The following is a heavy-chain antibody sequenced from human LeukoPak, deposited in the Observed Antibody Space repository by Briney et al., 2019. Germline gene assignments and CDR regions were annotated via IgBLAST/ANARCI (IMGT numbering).Heavy chain of an antibody. V-gene: IGHV4-39*01. CDR2: IYYSGGT. CDR1: GGSISSSSYY. D-gene: IGHD3-3*01. Sequence: SETLSLTCTVPGGSISSSSYYWGWIRQPPGKGLEWIGTIYYSGGTYYNPSLKSRVTISVDTSKNQFSLKLSSVTAADTAVYYCARSTYHDFWSGYYTGFLVDYWGRGTQVTVSS. J-gene: IGHJ4*02. CDR3: ARSTYHDFWSGYYTGFLVDY.